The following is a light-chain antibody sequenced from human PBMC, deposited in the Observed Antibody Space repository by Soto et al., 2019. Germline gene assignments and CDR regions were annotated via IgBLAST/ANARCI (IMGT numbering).Light chain of an antibody. CDR2: DVS. CDR1: SSDVGGYNY. J-gene: IGLJ2*01. Sequence: QSALTQPASVSGSPGQSITISCTGTSSDVGGYNYVSWYQQHPGKAPKLMIYDVSNRPLGVSNRFSGSKSGNTASLTISGLQAEDEADYYCSSYTSDNTVVFGGGTKLTVL. CDR3: SSYTSDNTVV. V-gene: IGLV2-14*03.